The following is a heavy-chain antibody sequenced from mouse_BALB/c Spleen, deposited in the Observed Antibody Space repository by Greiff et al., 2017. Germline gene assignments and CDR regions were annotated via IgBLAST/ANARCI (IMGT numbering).Heavy chain of an antibody. CDR2: IDPETGGT. CDR3: ARRGYGNGAWFAY. Sequence: QVQLQQSGAELVRPGASVTLSCKASGYTFTDYEMHWVKQTPVHGLEWIGAIDPETGGTAYNQKFKGKATLTADKSSSTAYMQLSSLTSEDSAVYFCARRGYGNGAWFAYWGQGTLVTVSA. V-gene: IGHV1-15*01. J-gene: IGHJ3*01. D-gene: IGHD2-10*02. CDR1: GYTFTDYE.